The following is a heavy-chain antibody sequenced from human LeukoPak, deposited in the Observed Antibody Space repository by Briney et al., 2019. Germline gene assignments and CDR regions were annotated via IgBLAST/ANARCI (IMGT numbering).Heavy chain of an antibody. D-gene: IGHD3-3*01. CDR2: INTNTGNP. Sequence: ASVKVSCKASGYTFTSYAMNWVRQAPGQGLEWMGWINTNTGNPTYAQGFTGRFVFSLDTSVSTAYLQISSLKAEDTAVYYYARDPRITIFGVVIYYYCGMDVWGQGTTVTVSS. J-gene: IGHJ6*02. V-gene: IGHV7-4-1*02. CDR1: GYTFTSYA. CDR3: ARDPRITIFGVVIYYYCGMDV.